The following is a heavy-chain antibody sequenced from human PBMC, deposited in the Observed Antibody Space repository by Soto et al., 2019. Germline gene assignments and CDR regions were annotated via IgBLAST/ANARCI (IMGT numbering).Heavy chain of an antibody. Sequence: QVQVVESGGGVDQPGRSLRLSCAASGFTFSSFGMHWVRQAPGKGLEWVSLIWYDGSKKSYGDSVKGRFTISRDNSRTTVYLQMNSLSADDTAVYYCARDASYYSLWSGYYPSRNGMDVWGQGTTVTVSS. J-gene: IGHJ6*02. V-gene: IGHV3-33*01. CDR3: ARDASYYSLWSGYYPSRNGMDV. CDR2: IWYDGSKK. D-gene: IGHD3-3*01. CDR1: GFTFSSFG.